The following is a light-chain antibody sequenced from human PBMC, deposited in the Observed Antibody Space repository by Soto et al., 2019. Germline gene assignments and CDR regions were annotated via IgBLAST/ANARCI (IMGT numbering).Light chain of an antibody. J-gene: IGKJ1*01. V-gene: IGKV3-11*01. Sequence: EIVLTQSPATLSSSPGERANLSCRASQSVSSYLAWYQQKPGQAPRLLIYDASNRATGIPARFSGSGSGTDFTLTISSLAPEDLTVYYCQQRSNSPTFGQGTKVEIK. CDR3: QQRSNSPT. CDR1: QSVSSY. CDR2: DAS.